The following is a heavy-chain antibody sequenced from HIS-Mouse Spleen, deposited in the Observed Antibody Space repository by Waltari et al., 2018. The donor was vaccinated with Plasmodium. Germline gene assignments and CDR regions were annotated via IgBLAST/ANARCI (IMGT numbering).Heavy chain of an antibody. D-gene: IGHD6-13*01. V-gene: IGHV4-59*08. J-gene: IGHJ4*02. CDR3: ARHRYSSSWYSY. Sequence: QVQLQESGPGLVKPSETLSLTCTVSGGSISSYYWSWIRQPQGKGLEWIGYIYYSGSTNYNPSLKSRVTISVDTSKNQFSLKLSSVTAADTAVYYCARHRYSSSWYSYWGQGTLVTVSS. CDR1: GGSISSYY. CDR2: IYYSGST.